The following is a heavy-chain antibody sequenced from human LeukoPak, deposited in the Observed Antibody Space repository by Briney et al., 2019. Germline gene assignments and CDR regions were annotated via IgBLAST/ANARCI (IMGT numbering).Heavy chain of an antibody. D-gene: IGHD6-19*01. V-gene: IGHV3-7*01. CDR3: ARDTGEFTVAHFDY. CDR1: GFTFSSYW. Sequence: GGSLRLSCAASGFTFSSYWMSWVRQAPGKGLEWVANIKQDGSEKYYVDSVKGRFTISRDNAKNSLYLQMNSLRAEDTAVYYCARDTGEFTVAHFDYWGQGTLVTVSS. J-gene: IGHJ4*02. CDR2: IKQDGSEK.